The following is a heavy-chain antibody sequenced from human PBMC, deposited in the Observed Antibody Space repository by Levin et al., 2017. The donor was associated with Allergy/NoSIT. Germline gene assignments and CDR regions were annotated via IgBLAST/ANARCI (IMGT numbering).Heavy chain of an antibody. CDR1: GGSVSSGTYY. Sequence: SETLSLTCTVSGGSVSSGTYYWNWIRQPPGKGLEWIGYIYSSGRTKYNPSLKSRVTISVDTSKNQFSLKLSSVTAADTAVYFCARGEYYYGLGNWFDPWGQGTLVTVSS. V-gene: IGHV4-61*01. CDR2: IYSSGRT. D-gene: IGHD3-10*01. J-gene: IGHJ5*02. CDR3: ARGEYYYGLGNWFDP.